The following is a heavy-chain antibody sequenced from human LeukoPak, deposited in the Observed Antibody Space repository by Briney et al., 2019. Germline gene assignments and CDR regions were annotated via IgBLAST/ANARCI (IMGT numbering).Heavy chain of an antibody. CDR2: ISGSGTST. V-gene: IGHV3-23*01. Sequence: GGSLRLSCAASEFTFSSYTMSWVRQAPGKGLEWVSAISGSGTSTFYADSVKGRFTISRDNSKNTLYLQMNSLRDEDTAVYYCAKGGGGIVGGTCSLSYYYGMDVWGQGTTVTVSS. CDR1: EFTFSSYT. J-gene: IGHJ6*02. D-gene: IGHD1-26*01. CDR3: AKGGGGIVGGTCSLSYYYGMDV.